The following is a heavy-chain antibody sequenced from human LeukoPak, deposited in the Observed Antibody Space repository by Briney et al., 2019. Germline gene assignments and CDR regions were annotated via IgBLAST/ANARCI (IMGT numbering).Heavy chain of an antibody. CDR2: INTNTGNP. CDR3: ARVAGAYYDILTGPDGRDY. J-gene: IGHJ4*02. Sequence: ASVKVSCKASGYTFTSYAMNWVRQAPGQGLEWMGWINTNTGNPTYAQGFTGRFVFSLDTSVSTAYLQISSLKAEDTAVYYCARVAGAYYDILTGPDGRDYWGQGTLVTVSS. V-gene: IGHV7-4-1*02. CDR1: GYTFTSYA. D-gene: IGHD3-9*01.